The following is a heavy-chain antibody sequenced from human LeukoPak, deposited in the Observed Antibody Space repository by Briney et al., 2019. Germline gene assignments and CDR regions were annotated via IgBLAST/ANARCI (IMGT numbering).Heavy chain of an antibody. J-gene: IGHJ4*02. Sequence: GGSLRLSCAASGFTFSSYGMHWVRQAPGKGLEWVAFIRYDGSNKYYADSVKGRFTISRDNAKNSLYLQMNSLRAEDTAVYYCARDRAAAGVYYFDYWGQGTLVTVSS. CDR3: ARDRAAAGVYYFDY. D-gene: IGHD6-13*01. CDR1: GFTFSSYG. CDR2: IRYDGSNK. V-gene: IGHV3-30*02.